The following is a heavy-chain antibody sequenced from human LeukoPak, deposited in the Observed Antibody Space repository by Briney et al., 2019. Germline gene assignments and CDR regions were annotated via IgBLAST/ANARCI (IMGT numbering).Heavy chain of an antibody. J-gene: IGHJ4*02. CDR1: GFTFSSYA. CDR2: ISGSGGST. Sequence: GGSLRLSCAASGFTFSSYAMSWVRQAPGKGLKWVSAISGSGGSTYYADSVKGRFTISRDNSKNTLYLQMNSLRAEDTAVYYCAKDAFPWWELLPGVPDYWGQGTLVTVSS. D-gene: IGHD1-26*01. V-gene: IGHV3-23*01. CDR3: AKDAFPWWELLPGVPDY.